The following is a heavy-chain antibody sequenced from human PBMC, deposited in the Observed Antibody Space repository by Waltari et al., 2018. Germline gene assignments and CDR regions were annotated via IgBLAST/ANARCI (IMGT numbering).Heavy chain of an antibody. J-gene: IGHJ4*02. CDR1: GFTFSNYA. CDR2: LSSTGATT. D-gene: IGHD3-22*01. V-gene: IGHV3-23*01. CDR3: AKESDSTGYFDY. Sequence: EVQLLESGGGFLQPGGSLRLSCVASGFTFSNYAMNWVRQAPGKGLEWVSLLSSTGATTYYADSVKARFTSSRDNSKNTLYLEMHSLRVEDTAIYYCAKESDSTGYFDYWGQGTLVTVSS.